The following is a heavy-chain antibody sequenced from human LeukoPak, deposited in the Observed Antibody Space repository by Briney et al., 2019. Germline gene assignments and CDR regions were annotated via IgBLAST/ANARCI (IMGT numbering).Heavy chain of an antibody. CDR3: ARTLYGDYPPGDDAFDI. CDR2: ISSSSSYI. V-gene: IGHV3-21*01. D-gene: IGHD4-17*01. J-gene: IGHJ3*02. Sequence: GGSLRLSCAASGFTFSSYSMNWVRQAPGKGLEWVSSISSSSSYIYYADSVKGRFTISRDNAKNSLYLQMNSLRAEDTAVYYCARTLYGDYPPGDDAFDIWGQGTMVTVSS. CDR1: GFTFSSYS.